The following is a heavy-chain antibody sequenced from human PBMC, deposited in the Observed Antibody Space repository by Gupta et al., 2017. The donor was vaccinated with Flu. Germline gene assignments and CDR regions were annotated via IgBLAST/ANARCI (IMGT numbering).Heavy chain of an antibody. Sequence: GVGWSRQTPGKALEWLALILGDDEKWYSPSLGARLTISKDTSRSHVVLTLSDVDSVDTGTYYCTHRALGASDVGGQGTVVTVSA. CDR1: G. CDR3: THRALGASDV. J-gene: IGHJ3*01. V-gene: IGHV2-5*02. CDR2: ILGDDEK.